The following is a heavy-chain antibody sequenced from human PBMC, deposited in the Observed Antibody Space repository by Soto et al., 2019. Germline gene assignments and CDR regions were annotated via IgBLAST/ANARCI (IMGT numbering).Heavy chain of an antibody. D-gene: IGHD1-26*01. J-gene: IGHJ4*02. Sequence: GPTLVNPTQTLTLTCTFSGFSLCTSLVGVASFRQPPGEALEWLGIIYWDDDKRYSPSLKNRLTITKDTSKNQVVLTMTNMDPVDTATYFCAHRSDGNYFDSWGQGTRVTVSS. CDR2: IYWDDDK. V-gene: IGHV2-5*02. CDR3: AHRSDGNYFDS. CDR1: GFSLCTSLVG.